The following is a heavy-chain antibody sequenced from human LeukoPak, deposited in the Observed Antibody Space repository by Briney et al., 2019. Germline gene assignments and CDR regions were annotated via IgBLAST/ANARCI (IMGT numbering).Heavy chain of an antibody. J-gene: IGHJ4*02. CDR2: ISGSGGST. CDR3: AKDREWELPGPLDY. V-gene: IGHV3-23*01. D-gene: IGHD1-26*01. Sequence: PGGSLRLSCAASGLTFSSYAMSWVRQAPGKGLEWVSAISGSGGSTYYADSVKGRFTISRDNSKNTLYLQMNSLRAEDTAVYYCAKDREWELPGPLDYWGQGTLVTVSS. CDR1: GLTFSSYA.